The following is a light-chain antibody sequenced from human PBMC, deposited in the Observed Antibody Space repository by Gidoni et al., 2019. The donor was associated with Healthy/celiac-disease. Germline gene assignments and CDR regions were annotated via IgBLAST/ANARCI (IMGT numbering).Light chain of an antibody. CDR3: QQRSNWPPWT. CDR1: QSVSSY. V-gene: IGKV3-11*01. CDR2: DAS. Sequence: DIVLTQSPATLSLSPGERATLSCRASQSVSSYLAWYQQKPGQAPRLLIYDASNRATGIPARCSGSGSGTDFTLTISSLEPEDFAVYYCQQRSNWPPWTCXQXTKLEIK. J-gene: IGKJ2*02.